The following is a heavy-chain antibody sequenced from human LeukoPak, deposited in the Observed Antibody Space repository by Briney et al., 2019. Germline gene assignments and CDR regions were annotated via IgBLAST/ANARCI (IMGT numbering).Heavy chain of an antibody. D-gene: IGHD3-10*01. Sequence: GESLKISCQASGYTFTSYWIGWVRQMPGKGLECMGIIYPDDSDTTYSPSFQGQVTISANKSFSTAYLQWSSLKASDTAIYYCARLGGDTYYFGSASYPNWYFDLWGRGTLVTVSS. CDR1: GYTFTSYW. V-gene: IGHV5-51*03. CDR2: IYPDDSDT. CDR3: ARLGGDTYYFGSASYPNWYFDL. J-gene: IGHJ2*01.